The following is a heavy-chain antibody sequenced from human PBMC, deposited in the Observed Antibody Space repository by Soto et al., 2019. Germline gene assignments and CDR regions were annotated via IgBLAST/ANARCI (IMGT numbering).Heavy chain of an antibody. V-gene: IGHV3-9*01. CDR2: ISWNSGSI. Sequence: PGGSLRLACAASGFTFDDYAMHWVRQAPGKGLEWVSGISWNSGSIGYADSVKGRFTISRDNAKNSLYLQMNSLRAEDTALYYCAKDIREDIVLVPAAMRYGIDVWAQGNTVTVSS. J-gene: IGHJ6*02. CDR3: AKDIREDIVLVPAAMRYGIDV. D-gene: IGHD2-2*01. CDR1: GFTFDDYA.